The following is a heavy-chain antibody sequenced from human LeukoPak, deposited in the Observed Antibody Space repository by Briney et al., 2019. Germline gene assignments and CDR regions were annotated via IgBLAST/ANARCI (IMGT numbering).Heavy chain of an antibody. CDR2: ISSGGSTI. V-gene: IGHV3-48*02. CDR3: ARAGQKMATIQGYDYFDY. D-gene: IGHD5-24*01. Sequence: LGGSLRLSCAASGFTFSSYSMNWVRQAPGKGLEWVSYISSGGSTIYYADSVKGRFTISRDNAKNSLYLQMNSLRDEDTAVYYCARAGQKMATIQGYDYFDYWGQATLATVSS. J-gene: IGHJ4*02. CDR1: GFTFSSYS.